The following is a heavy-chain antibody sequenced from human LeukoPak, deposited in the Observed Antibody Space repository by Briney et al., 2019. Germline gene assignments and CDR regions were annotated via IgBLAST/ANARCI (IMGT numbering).Heavy chain of an antibody. D-gene: IGHD4-17*01. CDR1: GFTFSNYG. CDR3: ARAGYGDPHFDF. Sequence: GESLKISCAASGFTFSNYGMHWVRQAPGKGLEWVAAIWYDGSNKYYGDSVKGRFTISRDNSKNTLYLQMNSLRAEDTAAYYCARAGYGDPHFDFWGQGTLVTVSS. V-gene: IGHV3-33*01. CDR2: IWYDGSNK. J-gene: IGHJ4*02.